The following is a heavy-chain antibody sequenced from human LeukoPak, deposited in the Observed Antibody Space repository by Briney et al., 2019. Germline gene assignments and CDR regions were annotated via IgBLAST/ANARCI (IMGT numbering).Heavy chain of an antibody. V-gene: IGHV4-34*01. Sequence: SETLSLTCAVYGGSFSGYYWSWIRQPPGKGLEWIGEINHSGSTNYNPSLKSRVTISVGTSTNQSSLKLSSVTAADTAVYYCARVATTGRWFDPWGQGTLVTVSS. CDR2: INHSGST. CDR1: GGSFSGYY. J-gene: IGHJ5*02. CDR3: ARVATTGRWFDP. D-gene: IGHD1-1*01.